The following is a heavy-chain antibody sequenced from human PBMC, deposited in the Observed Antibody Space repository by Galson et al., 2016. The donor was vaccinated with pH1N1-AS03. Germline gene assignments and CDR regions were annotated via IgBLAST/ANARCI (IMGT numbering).Heavy chain of an antibody. CDR3: ARSPSSAWHNFDY. V-gene: IGHV3-30-3*02. CDR1: GFAFSDYT. CDR2: TSYNGRNK. D-gene: IGHD6-19*01. Sequence: SLRLSCAASGFAFSDYTMHWVRQAPGKGLEWVAVTSYNGRNKYYTDSVQGRFSISRDHSKNTLHLQMISLRDEDTAVYFCARSPSSAWHNFDYWGQGALVVVST. J-gene: IGHJ4*02.